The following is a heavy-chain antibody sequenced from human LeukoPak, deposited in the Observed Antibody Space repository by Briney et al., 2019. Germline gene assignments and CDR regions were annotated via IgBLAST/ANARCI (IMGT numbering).Heavy chain of an antibody. CDR2: INPNSGGT. D-gene: IGHD3-10*01. J-gene: IGHJ6*03. CDR1: GYTFTGYY. CDR3: ARGGLRRAGSGNYYMDV. V-gene: IGHV1-2*02. Sequence: ASVKVSCKASGYTFTGYYMHWVRQAPGQGLEWMGWINPNSGGTNYAQKFQGRVTMTRDTSISTAYMELSRLRSDDTAVYYCARGGLRRAGSGNYYMDVWGKGTTVTVSS.